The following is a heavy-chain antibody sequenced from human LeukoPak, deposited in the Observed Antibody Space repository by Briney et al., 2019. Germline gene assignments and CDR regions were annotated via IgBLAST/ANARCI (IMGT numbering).Heavy chain of an antibody. Sequence: GESLKISCKGSGYTFSSYWIGWVRQMPGKGLEWMGIIYPGDSDTRYSPSFQGQVTISADKSISTAYLQWSSLKASDTAMYYCARGDGLEYYDSSGYYPYWGQGTLVTVSS. D-gene: IGHD3-22*01. J-gene: IGHJ4*02. CDR1: GYTFSSYW. CDR3: ARGDGLEYYDSSGYYPY. V-gene: IGHV5-51*01. CDR2: IYPGDSDT.